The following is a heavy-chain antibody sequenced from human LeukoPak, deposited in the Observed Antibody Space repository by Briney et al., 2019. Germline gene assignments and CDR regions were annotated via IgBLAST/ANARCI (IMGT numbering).Heavy chain of an antibody. D-gene: IGHD2-2*01. CDR3: AKDWGYCSSTSCYPGIPYYMDV. CDR2: IRYDGSNK. J-gene: IGHJ6*03. V-gene: IGHV3-30*02. CDR1: GFTFSSYG. Sequence: GGSLRLSCAASGFTFSSYGMHWVRQAPGKGLEWVAFIRYDGSNKYYADSVKGRFTISRDNSKNTLYLQMNSLRAEDTAVYYCAKDWGYCSSTSCYPGIPYYMDVWGKGTTVTVSS.